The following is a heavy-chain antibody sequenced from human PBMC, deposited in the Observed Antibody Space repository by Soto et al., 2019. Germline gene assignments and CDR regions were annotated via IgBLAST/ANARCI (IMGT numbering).Heavy chain of an antibody. CDR2: IYYSGST. CDR3: ASTIVVVGYNWFDP. J-gene: IGHJ5*02. V-gene: IGHV4-31*03. CDR1: GGSINSGGYY. D-gene: IGHD2-2*01. Sequence: PSETLSLTSTFSGGSINSGGYYCSWIRQHPGKGLEWIGYIYYSGSTYYNPSLKSRVTISVDTSKNQFSLKLSSVTAADTAVYYCASTIVVVGYNWFDPWGQGTLVTVSS.